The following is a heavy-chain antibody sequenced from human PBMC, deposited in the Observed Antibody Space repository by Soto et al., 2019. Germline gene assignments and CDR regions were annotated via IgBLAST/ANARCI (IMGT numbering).Heavy chain of an antibody. V-gene: IGHV4-34*01. J-gene: IGHJ5*02. D-gene: IGHD6-13*01. CDR3: ARHQSHSSSYVDP. CDR2: INHSGST. CDR1: GGSFSGYY. Sequence: PSETLSLTCAVHGGSFSGYYWSWIRQPPGKGLEWIGEINHSGSTNYNPSLKSRVTISVDTSKNQFSLKLSSVTAADTAVYYCARHQSHSSSYVDPWGQGTLVTVSS.